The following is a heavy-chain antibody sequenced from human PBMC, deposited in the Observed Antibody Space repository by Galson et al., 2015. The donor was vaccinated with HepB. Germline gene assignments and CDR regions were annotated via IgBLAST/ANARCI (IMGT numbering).Heavy chain of an antibody. J-gene: IGHJ5*02. V-gene: IGHV3-33*01. CDR3: ARDSYYDSRWGFDP. CDR2: IWYDGSNK. D-gene: IGHD3-22*01. CDR1: GFTFSSYG. Sequence: SLRLSCAASGFTFSSYGMHWVRQAPGKGLEWVAVIWYDGSNKYYADSVKGRFTISRDNSKNTLYLQMNSLRAEDTAVYYCARDSYYDSRWGFDPWGQGTLVTVSS.